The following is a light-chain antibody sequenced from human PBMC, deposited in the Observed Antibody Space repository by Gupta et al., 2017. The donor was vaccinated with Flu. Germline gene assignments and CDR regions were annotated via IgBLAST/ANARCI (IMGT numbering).Light chain of an antibody. V-gene: IGKV3-15*01. Sequence: EIVITQSPATLSVSPGERATLSCRASQSVSSNLAWYQQKPGQAPRLLIYGASTRATGIPARFSGSGSGTEFNLTISSMQYEDFAVYYCQKYNNWPPLTFGGGTKVEIK. CDR1: QSVSSN. J-gene: IGKJ4*01. CDR2: GAS. CDR3: QKYNNWPPLT.